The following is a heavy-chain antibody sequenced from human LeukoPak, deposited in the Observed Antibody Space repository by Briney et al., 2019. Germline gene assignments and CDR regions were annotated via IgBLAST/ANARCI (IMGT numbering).Heavy chain of an antibody. CDR1: GGSFSGYY. V-gene: IGHV4-34*01. CDR3: ARVSGYSYGVPDDY. D-gene: IGHD5-18*01. CDR2: INHSGST. Sequence: SETLSLTCAVYGGSFSGYYWSWIRQPPGKGLEWIGEINHSGSTNYNPSLKSRVTISVDTSKNQFSLKLSSVTAADTAVYYCARVSGYSYGVPDDYWGQGTLVTVSS. J-gene: IGHJ4*02.